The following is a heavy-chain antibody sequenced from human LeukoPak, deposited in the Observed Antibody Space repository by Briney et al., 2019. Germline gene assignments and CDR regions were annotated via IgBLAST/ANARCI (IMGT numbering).Heavy chain of an antibody. D-gene: IGHD3-22*01. V-gene: IGHV4-31*03. Sequence: SQTLSLTCTVSGGSISSGGYYWSWIRQHPGKGLERIGYIYYSGSTYYNPSLKSRVTISVDTSKNQFSLKLSSVTAADTAVYYCARRTYYDSSGYRRAYYFDYWGQGTLVTVSS. CDR3: ARRTYYDSSGYRRAYYFDY. CDR1: GGSISSGGYY. CDR2: IYYSGST. J-gene: IGHJ4*02.